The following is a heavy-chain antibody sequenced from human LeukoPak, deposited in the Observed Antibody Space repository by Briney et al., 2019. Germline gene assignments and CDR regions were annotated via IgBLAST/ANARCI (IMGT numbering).Heavy chain of an antibody. CDR2: MNPNSGNT. D-gene: IGHD2-2*02. Sequence: ASVKVSCKASGYTFTSYDINWVRQATGQGLEWMGWMNPNSGNTGYAQKFQGRVTMTRNTSISTACMELSSLRSEDTAVYYCARGLVPAAIYYYYYYYMDVWGKGTTVTVSS. J-gene: IGHJ6*03. V-gene: IGHV1-8*01. CDR1: GYTFTSYD. CDR3: ARGLVPAAIYYYYYYYMDV.